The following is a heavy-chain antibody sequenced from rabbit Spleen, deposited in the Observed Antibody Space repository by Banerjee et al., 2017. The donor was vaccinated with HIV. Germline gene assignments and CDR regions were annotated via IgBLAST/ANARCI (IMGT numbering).Heavy chain of an antibody. Sequence: ESGGGLVKPGASLTLTCTASGFSFIAGYYMCWVRQAPGKGLEWVACAYAGSSGSTYSATWAKGRFTISKTSSTTVTLQMTSLTAADTATYFCARDAGTSFSTYGMDLWGPGTLVTV. V-gene: IGHV1S40*01. CDR1: GFSFIAGYY. CDR2: AYAGSSGST. CDR3: ARDAGTSFSTYGMDL. D-gene: IGHD8-1*01. J-gene: IGHJ6*01.